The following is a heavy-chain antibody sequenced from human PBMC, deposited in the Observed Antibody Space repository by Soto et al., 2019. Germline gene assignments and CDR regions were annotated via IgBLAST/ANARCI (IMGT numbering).Heavy chain of an antibody. CDR3: ARDGPTGDYYYYGMDV. Sequence: GGSLRLSCAAPGFTFSSYSMNWVRQAPGEGLEWVSYISSSSSTIYYADSVKGRFTISRDNAKNSLYLQMNSLRDEDTAVYYCARDGPTGDYYYYGMDVWGQGTTVTVS. CDR2: ISSSSSTI. D-gene: IGHD7-27*01. V-gene: IGHV3-48*02. J-gene: IGHJ6*02. CDR1: GFTFSSYS.